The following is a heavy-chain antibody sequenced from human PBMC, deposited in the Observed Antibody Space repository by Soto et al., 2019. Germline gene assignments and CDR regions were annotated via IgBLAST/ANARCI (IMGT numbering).Heavy chain of an antibody. J-gene: IGHJ4*02. V-gene: IGHV3-49*03. CDR2: IRSKAYGGTT. CDR3: TRERGMNWNPYYFDY. Sequence: GGSLRLSCTASGFTFGDYAMSWFRQAPGQGLEWVGFIRSKAYGGTTEYAASVKGRFTISRDDSKSIAYLQMNSLKTEDTAMYYCTRERGMNWNPYYFDYWGQGTLVTVSS. D-gene: IGHD1-1*01. CDR1: GFTFGDYA.